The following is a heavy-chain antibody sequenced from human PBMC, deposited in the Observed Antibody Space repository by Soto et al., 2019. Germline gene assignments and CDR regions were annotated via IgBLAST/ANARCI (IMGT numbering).Heavy chain of an antibody. J-gene: IGHJ3*02. CDR2: ISSSGNTI. CDR1: GFSFSAFS. Sequence: EVQLLESGGGLVQPGGSLRLSCASSGFSFSAFSMNWVRQAPGKGLEWVSYISSSGNTIYYADSVKGRFTISRDNAKNSLYMQMNSLRDDDTAEYYCAREGGRHCSPTRCYNAFDIWGQGTIVTVSS. CDR3: AREGGRHCSPTRCYNAFDI. D-gene: IGHD2-2*02. V-gene: IGHV3-48*02.